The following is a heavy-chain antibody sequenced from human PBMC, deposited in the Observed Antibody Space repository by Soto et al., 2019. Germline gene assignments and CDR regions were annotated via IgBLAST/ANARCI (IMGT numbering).Heavy chain of an antibody. Sequence: QVQLVQSGAEVKKPGSSVKVSCKASGGTFSSYAISWVRQAPGQGLEWMGGIIPIFGTADYAQKFQGRVTITADESTSTAYMELSSLRSEDTAVYFCASMLDHYYFDYWGQGTLVTVSS. CDR3: ASMLDHYYFDY. V-gene: IGHV1-69*12. CDR1: GGTFSSYA. CDR2: IIPIFGTA. D-gene: IGHD1-1*01. J-gene: IGHJ4*02.